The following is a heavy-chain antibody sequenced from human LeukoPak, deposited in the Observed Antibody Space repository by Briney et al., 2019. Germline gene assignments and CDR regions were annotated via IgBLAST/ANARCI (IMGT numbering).Heavy chain of an antibody. D-gene: IGHD6-13*01. V-gene: IGHV3-23*01. Sequence: GGSLRLSCAASGFTFSSYAMSWVRQAPGKGLEWVSAISGSGGTGIYYADSVKGRFTISRDNSKNTVYLQMNNLRAEDTAVYYCATDTYSSTWYGNFDSWGQGTLVTVSS. J-gene: IGHJ4*02. CDR1: GFTFSSYA. CDR2: ISGSGGTGI. CDR3: ATDTYSSTWYGNFDS.